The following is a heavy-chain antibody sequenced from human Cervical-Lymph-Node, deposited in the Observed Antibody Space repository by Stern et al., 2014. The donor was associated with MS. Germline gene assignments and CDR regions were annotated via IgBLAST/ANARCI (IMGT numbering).Heavy chain of an antibody. J-gene: IGHJ6*02. D-gene: IGHD4-23*01. Sequence: MQLVESGGGVVQPGTSLRLSCEASGFTFISYAMHWVRQAPGKGLEWVAIISYDGTNKYYADSVKGRFTISRDDSQNTLYLQMNSLRAEDTAVYYCASSTVAANFYYYGMDVWGQGTTVTVSS. V-gene: IGHV3-30*04. CDR1: GFTFISYA. CDR3: ASSTVAANFYYYGMDV. CDR2: ISYDGTNK.